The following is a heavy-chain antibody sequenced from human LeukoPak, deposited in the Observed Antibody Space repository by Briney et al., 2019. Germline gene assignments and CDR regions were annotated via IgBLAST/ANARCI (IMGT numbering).Heavy chain of an antibody. D-gene: IGHD2-8*02. CDR3: AKGVVLGDYYGMDV. J-gene: IGHJ6*02. CDR2: ISYDGSNK. CDR1: GSTFSSYG. Sequence: GGSLRLSCAASGSTFSSYGMHWVRQAPGKGLEWVAVISYDGSNKYYADSVKGRFTISRDNSKNTLYLQMNSLRAEDTAVYYCAKGVVLGDYYGMDVWGQGTTVTVSS. V-gene: IGHV3-30*18.